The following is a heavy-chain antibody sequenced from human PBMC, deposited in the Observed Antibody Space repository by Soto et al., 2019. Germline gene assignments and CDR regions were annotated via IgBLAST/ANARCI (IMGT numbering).Heavy chain of an antibody. D-gene: IGHD3-10*01. CDR2: IIPIFGTA. CDR3: ASERRITMVRGVIPADYYSGMDV. CDR1: GGTFSSYA. J-gene: IGHJ6*02. V-gene: IGHV1-69*01. Sequence: QVQLVQSVAEVKKPGSSVKVSCKASGGTFSSYAISWVRQAPGQGREWMGGIIPIFGTANYAQKFQGRVTITADESTSPAHMELSSLRSEDTAVYYCASERRITMVRGVIPADYYSGMDVWGQGTTVTVSS.